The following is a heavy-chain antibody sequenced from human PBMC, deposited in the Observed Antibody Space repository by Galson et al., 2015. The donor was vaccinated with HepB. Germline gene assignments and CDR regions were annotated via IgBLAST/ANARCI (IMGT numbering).Heavy chain of an antibody. CDR2: IWYDGSNK. V-gene: IGHV3-33*01. CDR1: GFTFSSYG. D-gene: IGHD4-17*01. Sequence: SLRLSCAASGFTFSSYGMHWVRQAPGKGLEWVAVIWYDGSNKYYADSVKGRFTISRDNSKNTLYLQMNSLRAEDTAVYYCAREWGYGDLREADAFDIWGQGTMVTVSS. J-gene: IGHJ3*02. CDR3: AREWGYGDLREADAFDI.